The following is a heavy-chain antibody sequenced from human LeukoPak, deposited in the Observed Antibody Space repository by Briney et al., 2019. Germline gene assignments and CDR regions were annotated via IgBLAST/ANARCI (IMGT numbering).Heavy chain of an antibody. V-gene: IGHV3-7*01. CDR3: ARDATYRTNGVCYTRFDY. CDR1: GFTFTSHW. CDR2: VNLDGSEK. Sequence: PRGSLRLSCAASGFTFTSHWVSWVRQAPGKGLEWVARVNLDGSEKYYVDSVKGRFTISRDNAKTSLYLEMSSLRAEDTAVYYCARDATYRTNGVCYTRFDYWGQGTLLTVSS. D-gene: IGHD2-8*01. J-gene: IGHJ4*02.